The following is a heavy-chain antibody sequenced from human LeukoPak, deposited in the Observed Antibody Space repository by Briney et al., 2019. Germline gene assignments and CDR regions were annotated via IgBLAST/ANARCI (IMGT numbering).Heavy chain of an antibody. CDR1: GGSFSGYY. V-gene: IGHV4-34*01. Sequence: PSETLSLTCAVYGGSFSGYYWSWIRQPPGKGPEWIGEINHSGSTNYNPSLKSRVTISVDTSKNQFPLKLSSVTAADTAVYYCARPYYYYGMDVWGQGTTVTVSS. J-gene: IGHJ6*02. CDR2: INHSGST. CDR3: ARPYYYYGMDV.